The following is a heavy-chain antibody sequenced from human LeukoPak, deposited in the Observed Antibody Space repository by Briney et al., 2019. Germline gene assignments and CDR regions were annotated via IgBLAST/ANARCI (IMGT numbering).Heavy chain of an antibody. CDR2: ISSSSSYI. CDR1: GFTFSSYS. V-gene: IGHV3-21*01. J-gene: IGHJ4*02. CDR3: ASSIAVAGTDFDY. Sequence: GGSLRLSCAASGFTFSSYSMNWVRRAPGKGLEWVSSISSSSSYIYYADSVKGRFTISRDNAKNSLYLQMNSLRAEDTAVYYCASSIAVAGTDFDYWGQGTLVTVSS. D-gene: IGHD6-19*01.